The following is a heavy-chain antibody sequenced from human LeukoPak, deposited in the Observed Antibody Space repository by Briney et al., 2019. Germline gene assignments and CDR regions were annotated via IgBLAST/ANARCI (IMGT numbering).Heavy chain of an antibody. J-gene: IGHJ3*02. CDR3: AKFPNAFDI. Sequence: GGSLRLSCVASGFTFSSYAMSWVRQAPGKGLGWVSAISGSGGSTYYADSVQGRFTISRDNSKNTLHLQMNSLRAEDTAVYYCAKFPNAFDIWGQGTMVTVSS. CDR2: ISGSGGST. V-gene: IGHV3-23*01. CDR1: GFTFSSYA.